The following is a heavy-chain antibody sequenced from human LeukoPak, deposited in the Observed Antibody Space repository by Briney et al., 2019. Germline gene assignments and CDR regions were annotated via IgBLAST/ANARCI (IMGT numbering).Heavy chain of an antibody. J-gene: IGHJ3*02. CDR2: IYYSGST. CDR3: ARYIVSYPHDAFDI. V-gene: IGHV4-59*01. CDR1: GGSIGTYY. D-gene: IGHD1-26*01. Sequence: SETLSLTCSVSGGSIGTYYWSWIRQTPEKGLEWIGYIYYSGSTSYNPSLKSRVTISVDTSKKQFSLKLSSVTAADTAFYYCARYIVSYPHDAFDIWGQGSMVTVSS.